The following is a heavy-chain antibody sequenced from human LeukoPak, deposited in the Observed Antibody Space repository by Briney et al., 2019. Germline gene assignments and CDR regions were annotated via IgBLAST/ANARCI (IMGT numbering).Heavy chain of an antibody. V-gene: IGHV4-34*01. Sequence: SETLSLTCAVYGGSFSGYYWSWIRQPPGKGLEWIGEINHSGSTNYNPSLKSRVTISVDTSKNQFSLKLSSVTAADTAVYYCARDLELTFDWSQGTLVTVSS. CDR3: ARDLELTFD. D-gene: IGHD3-10*01. CDR1: GGSFSGYY. CDR2: INHSGST. J-gene: IGHJ4*02.